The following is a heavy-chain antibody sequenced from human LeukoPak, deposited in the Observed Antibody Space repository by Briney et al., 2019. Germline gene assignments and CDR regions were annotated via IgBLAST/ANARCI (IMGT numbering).Heavy chain of an antibody. CDR1: RYTFTGYH. CDR3: ARTTEGGYSYGYFYYYYMDV. CDR2: IKPKSGGT. D-gene: IGHD5-18*01. V-gene: IGHV1-2*02. J-gene: IGHJ6*03. Sequence: ASVKVSCKASRYTFTGYHMHWVRQVPGQGLEWMGWIKPKSGGTNYAQKFQGRVTMTRDTSISTAYMELSRLRSDDTAVYYCARTTEGGYSYGYFYYYYMDVWGKGTTVTISS.